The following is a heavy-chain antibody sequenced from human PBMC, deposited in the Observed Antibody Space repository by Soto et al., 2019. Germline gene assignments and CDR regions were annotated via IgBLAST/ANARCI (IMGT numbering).Heavy chain of an antibody. Sequence: LSLTCAASGFTFSSYAMSWVRQAPGKGLEWVSAISGSGGSTYYADSVKGRFTISRDNSKNTLYLQMNSLRAEDTAVYYCAKPPSNRALGIDYWGQGTLVTVSS. V-gene: IGHV3-23*01. CDR1: GFTFSSYA. D-gene: IGHD4-4*01. J-gene: IGHJ4*02. CDR2: ISGSGGST. CDR3: AKPPSNRALGIDY.